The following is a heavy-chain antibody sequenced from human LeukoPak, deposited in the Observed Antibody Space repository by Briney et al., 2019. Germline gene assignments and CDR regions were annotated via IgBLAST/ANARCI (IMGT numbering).Heavy chain of an antibody. CDR1: GFTFSGSA. Sequence: PGGSLRLSCAASGFTFSGSAMHWVRQASGKGLEWVGRIRSKANSYATAYAASVKGRFTISRDDSKNTAYLQMNSLKTEDTAVYFCNRLGRDGYEDVWGKGTTVTVSS. CDR3: NRLGRDGYEDV. D-gene: IGHD5-24*01. J-gene: IGHJ6*04. CDR2: IRSKANSYAT. V-gene: IGHV3-73*01.